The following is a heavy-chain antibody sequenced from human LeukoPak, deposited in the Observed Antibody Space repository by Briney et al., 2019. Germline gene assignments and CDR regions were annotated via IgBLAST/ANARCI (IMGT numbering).Heavy chain of an antibody. CDR2: ISYDGSNK. Sequence: GGSLRLSCAASGFIFSPSGMTWVRQAPGKGLEWVALISYDGSNKYYADSVKARFIISRDNSKNTVYLQMNSLRAEDTAVYYCAREGGATVTTYDYWGQGTLVTVSS. D-gene: IGHD4-17*01. V-gene: IGHV3-30*03. J-gene: IGHJ4*02. CDR3: AREGGATVTTYDY. CDR1: GFIFSPSG.